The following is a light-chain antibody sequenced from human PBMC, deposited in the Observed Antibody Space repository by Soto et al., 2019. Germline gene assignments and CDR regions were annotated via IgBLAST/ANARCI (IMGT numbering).Light chain of an antibody. Sequence: THSPATLSLYTGESATLTCKASQRIHPSFAWYQQKSGKPPRLVLYDSTLRANGVPDRFGGSRSGTEFTLTINSLEPEDFAVYYCQPRNVWPPITFAQGTRLEIK. V-gene: IGKV3-11*01. J-gene: IGKJ5*01. CDR3: QPRNVWPPIT. CDR2: DST. CDR1: QRIHPS.